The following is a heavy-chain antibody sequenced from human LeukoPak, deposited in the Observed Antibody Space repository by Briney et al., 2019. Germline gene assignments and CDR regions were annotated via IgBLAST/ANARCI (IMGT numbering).Heavy chain of an antibody. Sequence: PSETLSLTCAVYGGSFSGYYWSWIRQPPGKELEWIGEINHSGSTNYNPSLKSRVTISVDTSKNQFSLKLSSVTAADTAVYYCARGRGYYGSGRTLFDYWGQGTLVTVSS. J-gene: IGHJ4*02. CDR2: INHSGST. CDR3: ARGRGYYGSGRTLFDY. V-gene: IGHV4-34*01. CDR1: GGSFSGYY. D-gene: IGHD3-10*01.